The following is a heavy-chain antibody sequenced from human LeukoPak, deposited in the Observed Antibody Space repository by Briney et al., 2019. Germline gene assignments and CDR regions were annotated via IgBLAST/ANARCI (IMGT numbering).Heavy chain of an antibody. Sequence: SETLSLTCTVSGGSISNYYWSWIRQPPGKGLEWIGYISYSGSTKYNPSLQSRVTISVDTSKNQFSLKLTSVTAADTAVYYCARETGTSNMDVWGQGTTVTVSS. CDR1: GGSISNYY. J-gene: IGHJ6*02. D-gene: IGHD1-7*01. V-gene: IGHV4-59*12. CDR2: ISYSGST. CDR3: ARETGTSNMDV.